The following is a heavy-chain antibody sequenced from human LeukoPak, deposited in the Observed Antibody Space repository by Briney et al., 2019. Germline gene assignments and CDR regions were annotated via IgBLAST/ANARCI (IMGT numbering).Heavy chain of an antibody. CDR3: ARGHCSGGSCYRAPQRPNWFDP. Sequence: SVKVSCKASGGTFSNYAISWVRQAPGQGLEWMGRIIPIFGIANYAQKFQGRATITADKSTSTAYMELSSLRSEDTAVYYCARGHCSGGSCYRAPQRPNWFDPWGQGTLVTVSS. CDR1: GGTFSNYA. V-gene: IGHV1-69*04. J-gene: IGHJ5*02. D-gene: IGHD2-15*01. CDR2: IIPIFGIA.